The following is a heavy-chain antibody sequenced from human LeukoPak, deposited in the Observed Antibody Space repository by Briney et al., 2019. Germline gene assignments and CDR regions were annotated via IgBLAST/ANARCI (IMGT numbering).Heavy chain of an antibody. D-gene: IGHD5-24*01. Sequence: PGRSLRLSCAASGFTPGDHAMTWVRQAPGKGLEWVAFIRSNAYHGTTEYAPSVKGRFSISRDDSKSVVYLQMNGLKSEDTAVYYCSRGPIQLWMHNGMDVWGQGTTVTVSS. CDR1: GFTPGDHA. CDR2: IRSNAYHGTT. CDR3: SRGPIQLWMHNGMDV. J-gene: IGHJ6*02. V-gene: IGHV3-49*04.